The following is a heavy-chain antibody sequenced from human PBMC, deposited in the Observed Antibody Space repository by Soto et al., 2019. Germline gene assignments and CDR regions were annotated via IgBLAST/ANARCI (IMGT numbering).Heavy chain of an antibody. CDR2: IYYSGST. CDR3: ARAQPGPFGRVPDRPGRVYFDY. CDR1: GGSISSAVYY. V-gene: IGHV4-31*03. Sequence: SETLSLTCTVSGGSISSAVYYWSWFRHHPGKGLEWIGCIYYSGSTYYNPSLESRVTISVDTSKNQFSLKLSSVTAADTAVYYCARAQPGPFGRVPDRPGRVYFDYWGKGNLVNV. J-gene: IGHJ4*02. D-gene: IGHD3-16*01.